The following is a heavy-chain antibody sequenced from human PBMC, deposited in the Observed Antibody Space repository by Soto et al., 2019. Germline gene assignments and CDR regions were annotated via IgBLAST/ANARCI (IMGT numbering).Heavy chain of an antibody. D-gene: IGHD3-10*01. V-gene: IGHV3-74*01. CDR3: AKRGVDTFGLSY. Sequence: EVQLVESGGGLVQPGGSLRLSCAVSGFTFSSFWMHWVRQAPGEGLVWVSRINTDGSSTSYADSVKGRFTISRDNAKKTLYLQMNRLRVEDTAMYYCAKRGVDTFGLSYWGQGTLVTVSS. CDR2: INTDGSST. CDR1: GFTFSSFW. J-gene: IGHJ4*02.